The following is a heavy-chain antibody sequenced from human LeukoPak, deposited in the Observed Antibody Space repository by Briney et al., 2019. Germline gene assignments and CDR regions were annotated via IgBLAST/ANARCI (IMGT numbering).Heavy chain of an antibody. J-gene: IGHJ3*02. D-gene: IGHD6-13*01. Sequence: PGGSLRLSCAASGFTFSSYSMNRVRQAPGKGLEWVSSISSTSSYIFYADSVKGRFTISRDNAKNSLYLQMNSLRAEDTAVYYCARGRWYSSNWSKNDAFDIWGQGTVVTVSS. V-gene: IGHV3-21*01. CDR2: ISSTSSYI. CDR1: GFTFSSYS. CDR3: ARGRWYSSNWSKNDAFDI.